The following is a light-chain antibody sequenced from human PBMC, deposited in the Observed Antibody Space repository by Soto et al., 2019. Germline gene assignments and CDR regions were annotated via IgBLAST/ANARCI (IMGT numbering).Light chain of an antibody. V-gene: IGLV3-21*02. CDR2: DDR. CDR1: NIGSKS. Sequence: SYELTQPPSVSVAPGQTARITCGGNNIGSKSVHWYQQKPGQAPILVVYDDRDRPSGIPERFSGSNSGNTATLTISRVEAGDEADYYCQVFYSSIDHYVFGTGTKVTV. CDR3: QVFYSSIDHYV. J-gene: IGLJ1*01.